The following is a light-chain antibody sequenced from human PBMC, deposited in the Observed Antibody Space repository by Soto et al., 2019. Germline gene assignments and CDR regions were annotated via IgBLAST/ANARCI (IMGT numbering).Light chain of an antibody. Sequence: QSALTQPASVSGSPGQSLTISCTGTTTNIGDYNYVSWYQQHPGKPPKLVIYQVTNRPSGVSNRFSGSKSGSTASLTISGLQAEDEADYYCLSYISCGAVVFGGGTKLTVL. J-gene: IGLJ2*01. CDR2: QVT. CDR3: LSYISCGAVV. V-gene: IGLV2-14*01. CDR1: TTNIGDYNY.